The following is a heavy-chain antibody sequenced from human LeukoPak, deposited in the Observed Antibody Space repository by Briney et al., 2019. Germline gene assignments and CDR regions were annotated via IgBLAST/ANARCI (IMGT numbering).Heavy chain of an antibody. Sequence: KPGGSLRLSCAAPGFSFNTAWINWVGQTPRKGMHWLGRIKSKTDDGTAEYAAHVKGRFIISRDDSKNMLSLEMRSLRTEDTGVYYCTTRGIAVSGLGYWGRGTLVVVSS. V-gene: IGHV3-15*01. D-gene: IGHD6-19*01. CDR3: TTRGIAVSGLGY. J-gene: IGHJ4*02. CDR1: GFSFNTAW. CDR2: IKSKTDDGTA.